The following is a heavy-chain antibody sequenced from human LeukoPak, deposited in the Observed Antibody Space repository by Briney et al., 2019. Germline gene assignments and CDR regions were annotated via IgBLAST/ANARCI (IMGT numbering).Heavy chain of an antibody. V-gene: IGHV1-2*02. CDR1: GYTFTGYY. D-gene: IGHD3-10*01. CDR3: ARGPSYYGSGSYSEEFDF. Sequence: ASLTVSCKASGYTFTGYYMHWVRQAPGQGLEWMGWINPNSGGTNYAQKFQGRVTMTRDTSISTAYMELIRLRSDDTAVYYCARGPSYYGSGSYSEEFDFGGQGTLVTVSS. J-gene: IGHJ4*02. CDR2: INPNSGGT.